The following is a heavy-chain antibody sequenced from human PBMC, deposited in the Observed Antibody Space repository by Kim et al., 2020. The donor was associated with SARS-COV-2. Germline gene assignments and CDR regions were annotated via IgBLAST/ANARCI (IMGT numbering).Heavy chain of an antibody. D-gene: IGHD6-13*01. CDR3: ARDPAIGSSWYSGGYDY. J-gene: IGHJ4*02. V-gene: IGHV7-4-1*02. Sequence: ASVKVSCKASGYTFTSYAMNWVRQAPGQGLEWMGWINTNTGNPTYAQGFTGRFVFSLDTSVSTAYLQISSLKAEDTAVYYCARDPAIGSSWYSGGYDYWGQGTLVTVSS. CDR2: INTNTGNP. CDR1: GYTFTSYA.